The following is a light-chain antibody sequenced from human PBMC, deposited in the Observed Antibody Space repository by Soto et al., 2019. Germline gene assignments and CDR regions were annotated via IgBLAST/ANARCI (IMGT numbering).Light chain of an antibody. V-gene: IGKV3-20*01. Sequence: EIVLTQSPDTLYLSPGEGATLSCLASQRVNSSYLAWYQQKPGQAPRLLISGASDRDTGVPARVSGSGYGTDFTLTISKLEPEDFAVYYCQQYVNSPVTFGQGTKLQIK. CDR1: QRVNSSY. CDR2: GAS. J-gene: IGKJ2*01. CDR3: QQYVNSPVT.